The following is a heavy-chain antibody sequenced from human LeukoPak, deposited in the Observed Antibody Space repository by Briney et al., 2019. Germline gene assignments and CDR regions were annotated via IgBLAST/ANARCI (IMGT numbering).Heavy chain of an antibody. CDR2: ISRGGGGT. Sequence: PGGSLRLSCAASGFTFTTFTMNWVRQAQGKGLEWVSAISRGGGGTYYADFVKGRFTISRDNSENTLYLQMNSLRAEDTATYYCAKGTERYREVSSFDSWGQGTQVTVSS. CDR3: AKGTERYREVSSFDS. V-gene: IGHV3-23*01. D-gene: IGHD3-10*01. CDR1: GFTFTTFT. J-gene: IGHJ4*02.